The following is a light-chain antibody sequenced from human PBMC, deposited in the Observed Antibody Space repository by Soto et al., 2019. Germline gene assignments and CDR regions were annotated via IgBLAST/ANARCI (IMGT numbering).Light chain of an antibody. Sequence: EIRMARSTSTLYGSVGDTVTITCRASQSISTWLAWYKQKPGKAPKRLIHKVSSLESGVPSRFRGSSSGTEFTLTITSLKPDDFVTYFCQQYQTYLWTFGQGTKVDI. CDR2: KVS. J-gene: IGKJ1*01. CDR3: QQYQTYLWT. CDR1: QSISTW. V-gene: IGKV1-5*03.